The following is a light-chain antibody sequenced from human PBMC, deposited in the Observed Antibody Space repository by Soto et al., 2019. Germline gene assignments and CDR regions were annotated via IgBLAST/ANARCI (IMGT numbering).Light chain of an antibody. CDR2: APT. Sequence: EIVMTQSPAILSVSPGERATLSCRASQSVSGNLAWYQQTPGQPPRLLIYAPTTRAPGVPDRFSGSGSGTDFSLTISSLQSEDFAVYYCQQYNNWPPETFGQGTKLEIK. CDR1: QSVSGN. V-gene: IGKV3-15*01. J-gene: IGKJ2*01. CDR3: QQYNNWPPET.